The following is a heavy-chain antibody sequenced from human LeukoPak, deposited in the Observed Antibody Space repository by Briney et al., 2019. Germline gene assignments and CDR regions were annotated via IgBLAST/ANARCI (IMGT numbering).Heavy chain of an antibody. V-gene: IGHV1-18*01. Sequence: ASVKVSCKASGYTFTSFGISWVRQAPGQGLEWMGWISAYNGNTNYAQKLQGRVTMTTDTSTSTAYMELRSLRSDDTAVYYCARDGDMGYCSGGSCYNYWGQGTLVTVSS. J-gene: IGHJ4*02. CDR2: ISAYNGNT. CDR3: ARDGDMGYCSGGSCYNY. CDR1: GYTFTSFG. D-gene: IGHD2-15*01.